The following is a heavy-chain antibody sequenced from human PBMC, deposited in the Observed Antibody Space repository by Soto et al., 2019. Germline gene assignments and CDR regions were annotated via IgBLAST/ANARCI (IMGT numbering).Heavy chain of an antibody. D-gene: IGHD3-22*01. V-gene: IGHV1-69*13. CDR3: ARDGYYDSSGSLDY. CDR1: GGTFSSYA. Sequence: ASVKVSCKASGGTFSSYAISWVRQAPGQGLEWMGGIIPIFGTANYAQKFQGRVTITADESTSTAYMELSSLRSEDTAVYYCARDGYYDSSGSLDYWGQGTLVTVSS. J-gene: IGHJ4*02. CDR2: IIPIFGTA.